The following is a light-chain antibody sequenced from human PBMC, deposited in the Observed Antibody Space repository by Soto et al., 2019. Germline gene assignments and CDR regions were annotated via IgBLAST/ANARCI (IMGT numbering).Light chain of an antibody. CDR2: YDS. V-gene: IGLV3-21*04. Sequence: SYELTQPPSVSVAPGKTARITCGGNNIGSKTVHWYQQTPGQAPVLVIYYDSDRPSGIPERFSGSNSGNTATLTITRVEAGDEADYYCQVWDSSSDHVVFGGGTKLTVL. CDR3: QVWDSSSDHVV. J-gene: IGLJ2*01. CDR1: NIGSKT.